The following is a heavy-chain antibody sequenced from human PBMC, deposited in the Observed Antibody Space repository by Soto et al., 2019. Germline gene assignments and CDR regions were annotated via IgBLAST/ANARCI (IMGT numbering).Heavy chain of an antibody. CDR3: ARGPIIQTGIAAAGTIYYYYMDV. Sequence: PSQTLSLTCAISGDSVPFNIAALHWIRQSPSRGLEWLGRTYYRSKWYNDYAVSVKSRITIRPDTSKSQCSLQLKSVTPEDTAVYYCARGPIIQTGIAAAGTIYYYYMDVWGKGTTVTVSS. D-gene: IGHD6-13*01. J-gene: IGHJ6*03. CDR1: GDSVPFNIAA. V-gene: IGHV6-1*01. CDR2: TYYRSKWYN.